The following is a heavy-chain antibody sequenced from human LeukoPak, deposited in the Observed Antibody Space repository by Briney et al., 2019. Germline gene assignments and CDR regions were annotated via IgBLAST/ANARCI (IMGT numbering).Heavy chain of an antibody. CDR3: AKTGRGAYYPNWFDP. CDR2: ISGSSGST. D-gene: IGHD3-22*01. Sequence: GGSLRLSCAASGFTFSSYWMHWVRQAPGKGLEWVSAISGSSGSTYYADSVKGRFTISRDNSKNTLYLQMNSLRAEDTAVYYCAKTGRGAYYPNWFDPWGQGTLVTVSS. CDR1: GFTFSSYW. V-gene: IGHV3-23*01. J-gene: IGHJ5*02.